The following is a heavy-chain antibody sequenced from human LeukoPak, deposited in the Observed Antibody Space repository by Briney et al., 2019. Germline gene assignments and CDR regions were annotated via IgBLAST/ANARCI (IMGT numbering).Heavy chain of an antibody. D-gene: IGHD6-19*01. CDR3: ARDGSSGWYYYYYYMDV. CDR2: ISYDGSNK. Sequence: GGSLRLSCAASGFTFRNHGMNWVRQAPGKGLEWVAVISYDGSNKYYADSVKGRFTISRDNSKNTLYLQMNSLRAEDTAVYYCARDGSSGWYYYYYYMDVWGKGTTVTVSS. V-gene: IGHV3-30*03. J-gene: IGHJ6*03. CDR1: GFTFRNHG.